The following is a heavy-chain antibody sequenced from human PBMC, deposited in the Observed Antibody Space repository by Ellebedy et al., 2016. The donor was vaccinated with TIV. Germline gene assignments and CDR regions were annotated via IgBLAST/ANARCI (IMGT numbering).Heavy chain of an antibody. Sequence: GGSLRLSXVGSGFTFSSYWMTLVRKAPGKGLEWVANINPDGSEKHYVDSVKGRFAISRDNAKNSLYLQMNSLSAEDTAVYSCARTGGYNQFNPWGQGTLVTVSS. CDR2: INPDGSEK. J-gene: IGHJ5*02. D-gene: IGHD7-27*01. V-gene: IGHV3-7*01. CDR3: ARTGGYNQFNP. CDR1: GFTFSSYW.